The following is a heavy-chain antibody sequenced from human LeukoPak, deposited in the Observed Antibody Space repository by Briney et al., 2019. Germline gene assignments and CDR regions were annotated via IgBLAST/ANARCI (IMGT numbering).Heavy chain of an antibody. CDR3: ARGRYDSSGYYSIFDY. Sequence: GGSLRLSCAASGFTFSSYGMHWVRQAPGKGLEWVAFIRYDGSNKYYADSVKGRFTISRDNAKKSLYLQMNSLRAEDTAVYYCARGRYDSSGYYSIFDYWGQGTLVTVSS. CDR2: IRYDGSNK. J-gene: IGHJ4*02. CDR1: GFTFSSYG. V-gene: IGHV3-30*02. D-gene: IGHD3-22*01.